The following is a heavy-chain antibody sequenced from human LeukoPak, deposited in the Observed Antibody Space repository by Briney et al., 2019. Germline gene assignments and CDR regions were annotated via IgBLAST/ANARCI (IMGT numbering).Heavy chain of an antibody. Sequence: GASVKVSCKASGYTFTGYYMHWVRQAPGQGLEWMGWINPNSGGTNYAQKFQGWVTMTRDTSISTAYMELSRLRSDDTAVYYCARSPYYYDSSGYSDAFDIWGQGTMVTVSS. CDR2: INPNSGGT. CDR3: ARSPYYYDSSGYSDAFDI. V-gene: IGHV1-2*04. J-gene: IGHJ3*02. CDR1: GYTFTGYY. D-gene: IGHD3-22*01.